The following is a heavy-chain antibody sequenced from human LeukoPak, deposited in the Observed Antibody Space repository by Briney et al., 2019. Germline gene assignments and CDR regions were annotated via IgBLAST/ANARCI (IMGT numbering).Heavy chain of an antibody. V-gene: IGHV3-66*01. CDR2: IYSGGST. Sequence: PGGSLRLSCAASGFTVISNYMTWVRQAPGKGLEWVSVIYSGGSTYYADSVKGRFTISRDNSKNRLYLQVNSLRAEDTAVYYCATASYYYYYGMDVWGQGTTVTVSS. CDR1: GFTVISNY. J-gene: IGHJ6*02. CDR3: ATASYYYYYGMDV.